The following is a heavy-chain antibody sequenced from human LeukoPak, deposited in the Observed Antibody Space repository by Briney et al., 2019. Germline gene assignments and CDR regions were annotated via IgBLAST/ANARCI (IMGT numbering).Heavy chain of an antibody. D-gene: IGHD6-13*01. V-gene: IGHV4-31*03. J-gene: IGHJ4*02. CDR2: IYYSGST. Sequence: SETLSLTCTVSGGSISSDGYYWNWIRQHPGKGLEWIGYIYYSGSTYYDPSLKSRVTISVDTSKNQFSLKLSFVTAADTAVYYCARLGASSWFPPLSYFDYWGQGTLVTVSS. CDR3: ARLGASSWFPPLSYFDY. CDR1: GGSISSDGYY.